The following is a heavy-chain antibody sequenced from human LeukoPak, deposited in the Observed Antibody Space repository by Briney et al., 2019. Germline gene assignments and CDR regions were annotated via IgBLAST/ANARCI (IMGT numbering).Heavy chain of an antibody. V-gene: IGHV4-31*03. J-gene: IGHJ4*02. Sequence: SQTLSLTCTVSGGSLGTGSYYWSWLRQHPGKGLEWIGYIYYSGSTYYNPSLKSRVTISIDRSKNQFSLRLSSVTAADTAVYFCARVREMATIGFDYRGQGTLVTVSS. CDR1: GGSLGTGSYY. D-gene: IGHD5-24*01. CDR3: ARVREMATIGFDY. CDR2: IYYSGST.